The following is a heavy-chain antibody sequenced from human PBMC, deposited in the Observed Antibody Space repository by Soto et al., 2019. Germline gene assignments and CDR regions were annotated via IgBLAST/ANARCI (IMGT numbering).Heavy chain of an antibody. CDR3: ASLGHYDILTGFLGEADWFDP. Sequence: TETLSLTCTVSGGSISSYYWSWIRQPPGKGLEWIGYIYYSGSTNYNPSLKSRVTISVDTSKNQFSPKLSSVTAADTAVYYCASLGHYDILTGFLGEADWFDPCGQVHLVTVSS. V-gene: IGHV4-59*08. J-gene: IGHJ5*02. CDR1: GGSISSYY. D-gene: IGHD3-9*01. CDR2: IYYSGST.